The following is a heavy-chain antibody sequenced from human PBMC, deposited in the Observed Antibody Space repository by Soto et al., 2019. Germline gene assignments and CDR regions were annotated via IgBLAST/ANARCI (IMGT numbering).Heavy chain of an antibody. CDR2: IDPSDSYT. CDR1: GYSFTSYW. J-gene: IGHJ6*02. Sequence: GESLKISCKGSGYSFTSYWISWVRQMPGKGLEWMGRIDPSDSYTNYSPSFQGHVTISADKSISTAYLQWSSLKASDTAMYYCARFSSSWYNYYYYGMDVWGQGTTVTVSS. CDR3: ARFSSSWYNYYYYGMDV. V-gene: IGHV5-10-1*01. D-gene: IGHD6-13*01.